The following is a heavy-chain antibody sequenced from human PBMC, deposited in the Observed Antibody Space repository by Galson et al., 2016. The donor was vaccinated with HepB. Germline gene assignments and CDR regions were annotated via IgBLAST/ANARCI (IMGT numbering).Heavy chain of an antibody. Sequence: LRLSCAASGFSFSNSGMSWVRQAPGRGLEWVSGTTRSGDATHYADFVKSRFTIYRDNSKNTLYLYMNNLTAGDTAVYYCGEHGGVDYWGQGTQVTVSS. CDR2: TTRSGDAT. J-gene: IGHJ4*02. CDR1: GFSFSNSG. D-gene: IGHD3-16*01. CDR3: GEHGGVDY. V-gene: IGHV3-23*01.